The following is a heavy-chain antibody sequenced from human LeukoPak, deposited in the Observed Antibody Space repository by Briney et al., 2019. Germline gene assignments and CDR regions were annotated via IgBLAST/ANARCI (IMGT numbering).Heavy chain of an antibody. CDR2: IYTTGSI. V-gene: IGHV4-4*07. CDR3: ARGSGGYFDY. D-gene: IGHD2-15*01. J-gene: IGHJ4*02. Sequence: ASETLSLTCTVSGDSINNFYLSWIRQPAGQGLQWIGRIYTTGSITYNPSLKSRVTISVDTSKNQFSLKLSSVTAADTAVYYCARGSGGYFDYWGQGTLVTVSS. CDR1: GDSINNFY.